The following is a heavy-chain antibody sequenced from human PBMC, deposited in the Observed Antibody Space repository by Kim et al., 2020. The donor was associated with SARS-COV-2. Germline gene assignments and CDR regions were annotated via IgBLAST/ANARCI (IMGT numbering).Heavy chain of an antibody. CDR2: IYYSGST. CDR1: GGSISSSSYY. D-gene: IGHD3-3*01. V-gene: IGHV4-39*07. CDR3: ARVLLDYDFWSGYYQPRSAVDY. Sequence: SETLSLTCTVSGGSISSSSYYWGWIRQPPGKGLEWIGSIYYSGSTYYNPSLKSRVTISVDTSKNQFSLKLSSVTAADTAVYYCARVLLDYDFWSGYYQPRSAVDYWGQGTLVTVSS. J-gene: IGHJ4*02.